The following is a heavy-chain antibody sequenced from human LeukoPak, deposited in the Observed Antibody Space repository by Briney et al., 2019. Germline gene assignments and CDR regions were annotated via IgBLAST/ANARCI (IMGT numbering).Heavy chain of an antibody. D-gene: IGHD3-10*01. CDR1: GGSFSGYY. CDR3: ARVGADGSGFLFDY. V-gene: IGHV4-34*01. CDR2: INHSGST. Sequence: SETLSLTCAVYGGSFSGYYWSWIGQPPGKGLEWIGEINHSGSTNYNPSLKSRVTISVDTSKNQFSLKLSSVTAADTAVYYCARVGADGSGFLFDYWGQGTLVTVSS. J-gene: IGHJ4*02.